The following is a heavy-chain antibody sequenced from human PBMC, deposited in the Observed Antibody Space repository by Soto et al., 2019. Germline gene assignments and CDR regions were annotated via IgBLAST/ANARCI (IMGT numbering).Heavy chain of an antibody. CDR1: GYTFTGYY. CDR3: AREPRSWDTAMLRYYYYGMDV. CDR2: INPNSGGT. Sequence: GASVKVSCKASGYTFTGYYMHWVRQAPGQGLEWMGWINPNSGGTNYAQKFQGWVTMTRDTSISTAYMELSRLRSDDTAVYYCAREPRSWDTAMLRYYYYGMDVWGQGTTVTVSS. V-gene: IGHV1-2*04. J-gene: IGHJ6*02. D-gene: IGHD5-18*01.